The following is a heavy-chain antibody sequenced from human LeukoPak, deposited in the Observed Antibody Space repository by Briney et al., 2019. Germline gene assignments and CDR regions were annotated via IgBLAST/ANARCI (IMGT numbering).Heavy chain of an antibody. V-gene: IGHV3-30-3*01. CDR1: GFTFSIYA. CDR2: ISYDGNNK. Sequence: PGRSLRLSCAASGFTFSIYAKHWVRQAPGKGLKWVAIISYDGNNKYYADSVKGRFTISRDNSKNTLYLQMNSLRAEDTAVYYCARVVRGVPNRLDYWGQGTRVTVS. J-gene: IGHJ4*02. CDR3: ARVVRGVPNRLDY. D-gene: IGHD3-10*01.